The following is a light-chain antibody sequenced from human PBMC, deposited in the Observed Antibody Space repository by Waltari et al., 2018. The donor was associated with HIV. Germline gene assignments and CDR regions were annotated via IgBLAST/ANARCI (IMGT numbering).Light chain of an antibody. Sequence: DIVMTQPPDSLAVFLGEGATIHCTSSQSVLKSANDKNSLAWYQQKPGQPPKLLIYCASYRESGVPDRFSGSGSGTDFTLTISSLQAEDVAVYYCQQYYTTPLFTFGPGTRVDIK. CDR2: CAS. CDR1: QSVLKSANDKNS. V-gene: IGKV4-1*01. J-gene: IGKJ3*01. CDR3: QQYYTTPLFT.